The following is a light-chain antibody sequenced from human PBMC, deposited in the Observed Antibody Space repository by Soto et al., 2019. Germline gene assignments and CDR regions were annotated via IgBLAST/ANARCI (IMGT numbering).Light chain of an antibody. CDR1: QSVSSSY. CDR3: QLYASSLRT. J-gene: IGKJ1*01. CDR2: GAC. Sequence: EIVLTQSPGTLSLSPGERATLSCRASQSVSSSYLAWYQQKPGQAPRLLIYGACSRATGIPDRFSGSGSGTDFTLTISRLEPEDFAVFYCQLYASSLRTFGQGTKVEIK. V-gene: IGKV3-20*01.